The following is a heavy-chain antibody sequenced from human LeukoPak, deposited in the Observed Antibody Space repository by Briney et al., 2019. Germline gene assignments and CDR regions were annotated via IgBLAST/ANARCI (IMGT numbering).Heavy chain of an antibody. V-gene: IGHV3-43*02. CDR1: EFSFAYYA. CDR2: ITANGDST. CDR3: AKDIEAGTAGFSFDY. J-gene: IGHJ4*02. Sequence: PGGSLRLSCAPSEFSFAYYAMLWVRQAPGKGLEWVSLITANGDSTYYADSVKGRFTISRDNSKNSLSLQMNSLRTEDTALYYCAKDIEAGTAGFSFDYWGQGTLVAVSS. D-gene: IGHD2-21*02.